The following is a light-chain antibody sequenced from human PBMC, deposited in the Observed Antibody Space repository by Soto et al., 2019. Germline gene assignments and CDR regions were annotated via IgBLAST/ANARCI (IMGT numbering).Light chain of an antibody. V-gene: IGLV2-14*01. Sequence: LTQPASVSGSPGQSITISCTGSSSDVGDYNYVSWYQQHPGKAPKLMIYEVSNRPSGVSNRFSGSKSGNTASLTISGLQAEDEADYYCNSFTSRSTFVFGTGTKVTVL. CDR3: NSFTSRSTFV. CDR1: SSDVGDYNY. J-gene: IGLJ1*01. CDR2: EVS.